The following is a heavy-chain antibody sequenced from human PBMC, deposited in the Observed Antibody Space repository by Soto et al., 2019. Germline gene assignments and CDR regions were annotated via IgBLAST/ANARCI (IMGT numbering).Heavy chain of an antibody. CDR3: ARDSWMNWNYGYYYYGMDV. V-gene: IGHV4-4*07. D-gene: IGHD1-7*01. CDR1: GGSISSYY. CDR2: IYTSGST. Sequence: PSETLSLTCTVSGGSISSYYWSWIRQPAGKGLEWIGRIYTSGSTNYNPSLRSRVTMSVDTSKNQFSLKLSSVTAADTAVYYCARDSWMNWNYGYYYYGMDVWGQGTTVTVSS. J-gene: IGHJ6*02.